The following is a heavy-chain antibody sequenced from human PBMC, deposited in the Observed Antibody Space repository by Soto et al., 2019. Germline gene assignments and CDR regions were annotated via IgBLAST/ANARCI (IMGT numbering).Heavy chain of an antibody. CDR2: ISTYTGNT. V-gene: IGHV1-18*01. Sequence: QVHLVQSGAEVKKPGASVKVSCKASGYTFTNYDINWVRQAPGQGLEWMGWISTYTGNTNYAQKLQGRVTMTTDTSTSIAYIELRSLRSDDTAVYYCARGYYYGSGRPTPGGMDVWGQGTTVTVSS. CDR1: GYTFTNYD. J-gene: IGHJ6*02. CDR3: ARGYYYGSGRPTPGGMDV. D-gene: IGHD3-10*01.